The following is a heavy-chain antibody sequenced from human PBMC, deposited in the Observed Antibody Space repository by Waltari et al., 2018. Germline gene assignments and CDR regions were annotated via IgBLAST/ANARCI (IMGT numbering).Heavy chain of an antibody. CDR2: ISGSGGST. D-gene: IGHD6-13*01. CDR3: AKRPPGAAAGTVYWYFDL. V-gene: IGHV3-23*01. J-gene: IGHJ2*01. Sequence: GLEWVSAISGSGGSTYYADSVKGRFTISRDNSKNTLYLQMNSLRAEDTAVYYCAKRPPGAAAGTVYWYFDLWGRGTLVTVSS.